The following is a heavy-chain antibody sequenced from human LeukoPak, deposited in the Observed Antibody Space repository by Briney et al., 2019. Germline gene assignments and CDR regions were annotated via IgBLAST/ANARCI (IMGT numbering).Heavy chain of an antibody. CDR1: GFTFSSYA. D-gene: IGHD3-22*01. J-gene: IGHJ4*02. Sequence: GGSLRLSCAASGFTFSSYAMSWVRQAPGKGLEWVSSISGSSSMYYADSVKGRFTISRDNSKNTLYLQMNSLRAEDTAVYYCAKALNYYDSSGAYYGNDYWGQGTLVTVSS. CDR2: ISGSSSM. CDR3: AKALNYYDSSGAYYGNDY. V-gene: IGHV3-23*01.